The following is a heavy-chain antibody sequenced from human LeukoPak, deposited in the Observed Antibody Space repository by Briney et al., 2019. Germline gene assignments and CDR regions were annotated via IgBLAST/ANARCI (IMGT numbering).Heavy chain of an antibody. J-gene: IGHJ4*02. D-gene: IGHD3-10*01. Sequence: GGSLRLSCAASGFTFSSYAMSWVRQAPGKGLEWVSAISGSGGSTYYADSVKGRFTISRDNSKNTLYLQMNSLRAEDTAVYYCAKDRDYYGSGSSYFDYGGQGTLVTVSS. CDR2: ISGSGGST. V-gene: IGHV3-23*01. CDR1: GFTFSSYA. CDR3: AKDRDYYGSGSSYFDY.